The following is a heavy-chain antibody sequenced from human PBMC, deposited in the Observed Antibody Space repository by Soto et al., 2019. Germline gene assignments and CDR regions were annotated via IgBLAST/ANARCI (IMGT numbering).Heavy chain of an antibody. D-gene: IGHD2-2*03. CDR1: GYTFTSYG. Sequence: ASVKVSCKASGYTFTSYGISWVRQAPGQGLEWMGWISAYNGNTNYAQKLQGRVTMTTDTSTSTAYMELRSMRSDDPAVYYCARDPRQIGYCSSTSCYDGRNFDYWGQGTLVTVSS. CDR2: ISAYNGNT. J-gene: IGHJ4*02. CDR3: ARDPRQIGYCSSTSCYDGRNFDY. V-gene: IGHV1-18*01.